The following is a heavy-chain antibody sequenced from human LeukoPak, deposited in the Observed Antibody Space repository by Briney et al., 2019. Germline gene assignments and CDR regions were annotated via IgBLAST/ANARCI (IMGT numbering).Heavy chain of an antibody. V-gene: IGHV3-30-3*01. Sequence: GGSLRLSCAASGFTFSSYAMHWVRQAPGKGLEWVAVISYDGSNKYYADSVKGRFTISRDNSKNTLYLQMNSLRAEDTAAYYCARDPSAGQFDYWGQGTLVTVSS. J-gene: IGHJ4*02. CDR1: GFTFSSYA. CDR2: ISYDGSNK. CDR3: ARDPSAGQFDY.